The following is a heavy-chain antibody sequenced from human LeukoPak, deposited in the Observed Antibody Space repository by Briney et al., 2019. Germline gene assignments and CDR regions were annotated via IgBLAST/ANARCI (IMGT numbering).Heavy chain of an antibody. CDR2: INHSGST. CDR1: GGSFSGYY. CDR3: ARGVIRGISCLGY. Sequence: SETLSLTCAVYGGSFSGYYWSWVRQPPGKGLEWIGEINHSGSTNYNPSLKSRVTISVDSSKNQFSLKLNSATAVDTAVYYCARGVIRGISCLGYWGQGTLVTVTS. D-gene: IGHD2-15*01. V-gene: IGHV4-34*01. J-gene: IGHJ4*02.